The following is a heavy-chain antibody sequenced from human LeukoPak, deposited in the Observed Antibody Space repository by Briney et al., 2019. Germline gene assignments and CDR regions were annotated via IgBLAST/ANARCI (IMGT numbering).Heavy chain of an antibody. D-gene: IGHD3-22*01. CDR2: INPNSGGT. Sequence: GASVKVSCKASGYTFTGYYMHWVRQAPGQGLEWMGWINPNSGGTNYAQKFQGRVTMTRDTSISTAYMELSRLRSDDTAVYYCARTAHSSGYWRGHNAFDIWGQGTMVTVSS. V-gene: IGHV1-2*02. J-gene: IGHJ3*02. CDR3: ARTAHSSGYWRGHNAFDI. CDR1: GYTFTGYY.